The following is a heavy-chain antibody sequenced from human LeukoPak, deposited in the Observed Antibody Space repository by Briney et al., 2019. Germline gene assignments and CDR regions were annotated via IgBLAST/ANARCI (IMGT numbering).Heavy chain of an antibody. CDR2: LYIGGNT. V-gene: IGHV3-53*01. D-gene: IGHD5-18*01. CDR1: GLTLSSNY. CDR3: TTAAGYNYGQY. J-gene: IGHJ4*02. Sequence: GGALVLSFAASGLTLSSNYMNWVRPAPGKGLEWVSALYIGGNTYYADSVRGRFTISRDNSKNTLYLQMNSLRAEDTAIYYCTTAAGYNYGQYWGQGTLVTVSS.